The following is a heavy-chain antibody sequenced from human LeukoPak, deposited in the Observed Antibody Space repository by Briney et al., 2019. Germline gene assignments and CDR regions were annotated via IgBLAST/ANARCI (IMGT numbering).Heavy chain of an antibody. Sequence: SETLSLTCTVSGGSISSDNYHWSWIRQPAGKGLEWIGRIYTSGSTNYNPSLKSRVTISVDTSKNQFSLKLSSVTAADTAVYYCARVFGGPVSRRFDPWGQGTLVTVSS. CDR2: IYTSGST. J-gene: IGHJ5*02. CDR1: GGSISSDNYH. V-gene: IGHV4-61*02. D-gene: IGHD4-23*01. CDR3: ARVFGGPVSRRFDP.